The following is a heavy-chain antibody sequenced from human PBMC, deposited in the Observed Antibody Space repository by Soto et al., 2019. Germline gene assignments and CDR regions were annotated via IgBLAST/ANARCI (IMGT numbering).Heavy chain of an antibody. CDR2: SRNKGNNYNT. D-gene: IGHD1-26*01. J-gene: IGHJ4*02. CDR1: GFTFSDYY. V-gene: IGHV3-72*01. CDR3: ARDTGGSYDY. Sequence: EVQLVESGGGLVQPGGSRRLSCAASGFTFSDYYMDWVRQVPGKGLEWVGRSRNKGNNYNTEYAASVKDRFTISRDGSKDLMYLQMNSLKTEDTAVYYCARDTGGSYDYWGQGALVTVSS.